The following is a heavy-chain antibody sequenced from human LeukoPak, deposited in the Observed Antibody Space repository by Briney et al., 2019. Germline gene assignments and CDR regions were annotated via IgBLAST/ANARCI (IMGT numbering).Heavy chain of an antibody. V-gene: IGHV1-2*02. CDR1: GYTFTGYY. CDR2: INPNSGGT. CDR3: AREDPYCGGDCYSYDY. Sequence: ASVKVSCKASGYTFTGYYMHWVRQAPGQGLEWMGWINPNSGGTNYAQKFQGRVTMTRDTPISTAYMELSRLRSDDTAVYYCAREDPYCGGDCYSYDYWGQGTQVTVSS. D-gene: IGHD2-21*02. J-gene: IGHJ4*02.